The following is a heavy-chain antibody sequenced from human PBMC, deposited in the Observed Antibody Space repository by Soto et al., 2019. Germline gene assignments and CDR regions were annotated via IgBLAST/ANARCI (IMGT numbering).Heavy chain of an antibody. V-gene: IGHV1-69*01. D-gene: IGHD1-7*01. CDR2: IMPVFGTP. Sequence: QVLLVQSGAEVKKPGSSVKVSCQAAGGSFSSYMVSWVRQAPGQGLDYMGGIMPVFGTPTYTEKFQGRVTITADESTGTGYLELTSLKSYDTAVYYCARGVTANYMGGDAFAIWGQGTVVAVSS. CDR1: GGSFSSYM. CDR3: ARGVTANYMGGDAFAI. J-gene: IGHJ3*02.